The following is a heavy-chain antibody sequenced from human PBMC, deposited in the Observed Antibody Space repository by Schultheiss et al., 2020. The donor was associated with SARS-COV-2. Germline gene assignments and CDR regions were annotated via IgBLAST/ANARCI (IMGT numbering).Heavy chain of an antibody. Sequence: SETLSLTCTVSGGSISSYYWSWIRQPPGKGLEWIGSIYHSGSTYYNPSLKSRVTISVDTSKNQFSLKLSSVTAADTAVYYCARDESIVVVVAATPHGQYFQHWGQGTLVTVSS. D-gene: IGHD2-15*01. V-gene: IGHV4-59*12. J-gene: IGHJ1*01. CDR3: ARDESIVVVVAATPHGQYFQH. CDR1: GGSISSYY. CDR2: IYHSGST.